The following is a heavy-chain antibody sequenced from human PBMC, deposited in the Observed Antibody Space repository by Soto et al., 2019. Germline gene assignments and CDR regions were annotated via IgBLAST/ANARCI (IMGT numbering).Heavy chain of an antibody. V-gene: IGHV1-18*01. CDR1: GYNFRNFG. J-gene: IGHJ3*01. Sequence: QVQLEQSGDAVKKPGASVKVSCKASGYNFRNFGITWVRQASGLGLEWLGWISGYNGRTNSARNFRDRVVLTTDTATNTAYMELRSLTSDDTAIYYCAREGYSSGFDPFDFWGQGTKVTVSS. CDR3: AREGYSSGFDPFDF. D-gene: IGHD5-18*01. CDR2: ISGYNGRT.